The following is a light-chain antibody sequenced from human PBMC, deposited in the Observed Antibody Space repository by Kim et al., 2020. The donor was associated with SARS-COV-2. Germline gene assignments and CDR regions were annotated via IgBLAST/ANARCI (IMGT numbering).Light chain of an antibody. CDR3: QSYDSSLSGWV. V-gene: IGLV1-40*01. Sequence: GGTISCTGSSSNIGAGYDVHWYQQLPGTAPNLLIYGNSNRPSGVPDRFSGSKSGTSASLAITGLQAEDEADYYCQSYDSSLSGWVFGGGTQLTVL. CDR2: GNS. J-gene: IGLJ3*02. CDR1: SSNIGAGYD.